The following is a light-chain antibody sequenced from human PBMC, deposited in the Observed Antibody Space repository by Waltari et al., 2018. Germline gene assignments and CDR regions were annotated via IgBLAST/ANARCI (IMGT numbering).Light chain of an antibody. CDR2: MAS. V-gene: IGKV1-39*01. CDR3: QQSYSAPLT. CDR1: QSITTY. Sequence: DIQMTQSPSSLSASVGDRVTITCRASQSITTYLCWYQQKAGRAPRLRIYMASGLQTGVPSRFSGSGSGTDFTLTISSLQPEDFATYYCQQSYSAPLTFGGGTKVEIK. J-gene: IGKJ4*01.